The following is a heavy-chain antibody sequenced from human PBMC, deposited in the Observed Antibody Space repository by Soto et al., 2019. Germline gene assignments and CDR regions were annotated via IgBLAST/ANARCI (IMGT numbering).Heavy chain of an antibody. CDR2: IWYDGSNK. J-gene: IGHJ4*02. CDR1: GFTFSSYG. Sequence: QVQLVESGGGVVQPGRSLRLSCAASGFTFSSYGMHWVRQAPGNGLEWVAVIWYDGSNKYYADSVKGRFTISRDNSKNTLYLQMNSLRAEDTAVYYCARGHQEFDYWGQGTLVTVSS. CDR3: ARGHQEFDY. V-gene: IGHV3-33*01. D-gene: IGHD2-2*01.